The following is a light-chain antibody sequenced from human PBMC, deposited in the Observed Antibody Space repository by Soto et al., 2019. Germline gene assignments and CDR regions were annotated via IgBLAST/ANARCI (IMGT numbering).Light chain of an antibody. J-gene: IGKJ2*01. CDR2: AAS. CDR3: QNYNSVPYT. Sequence: EIRLTQSPSSLSASVGDRVTIACRGSHDINNFLAWFQQRPGKVPELLMSAASTLKSGVTSRFSGSGSGTDFTLTIDGLQPEDFATYFCQNYNSVPYTFGQGTKLEIK. V-gene: IGKV1-27*01. CDR1: HDINNF.